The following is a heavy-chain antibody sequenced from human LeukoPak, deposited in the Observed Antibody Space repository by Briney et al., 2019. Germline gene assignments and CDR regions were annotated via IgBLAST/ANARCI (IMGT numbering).Heavy chain of an antibody. CDR1: GGSISSGGDY. Sequence: SQTLSLTCTVSGGSISSGGDYWSWIRQPPGKGLEWIGYIYHSGSTYYNPSLKSRVTISVDRSRNQFSLKLSSVTAADTAVYYCARDLDWYYGSGRRLAFDIWGQGTMVTVSS. CDR3: ARDLDWYYGSGRRLAFDI. CDR2: IYHSGST. J-gene: IGHJ3*02. D-gene: IGHD3-10*01. V-gene: IGHV4-30-2*01.